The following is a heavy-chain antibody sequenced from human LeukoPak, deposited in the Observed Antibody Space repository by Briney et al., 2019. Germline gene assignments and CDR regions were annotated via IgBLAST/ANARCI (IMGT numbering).Heavy chain of an antibody. Sequence: GGSLRLSCTAAGFTVSNNYMGWVRQAAGKGLECVSVISSEGKTYYADSVKGRFTISRENSKNTVYLQMNSLRAEDTAVYYCAGDKTTGGWYEFDYWGQGTLVTVSS. CDR3: AGDKTTGGWYEFDY. CDR1: GFTVSNNY. J-gene: IGHJ4*02. CDR2: ISSEGKT. V-gene: IGHV3-53*01. D-gene: IGHD6-19*01.